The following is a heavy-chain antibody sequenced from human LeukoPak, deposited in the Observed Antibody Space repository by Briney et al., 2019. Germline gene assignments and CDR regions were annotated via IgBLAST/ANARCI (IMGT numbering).Heavy chain of an antibody. Sequence: VASVKVSCKASGYTFTSYDFNWVRQATGQRPEWMGWMSPNSGDTGYAQKFQDRVTMTRNTSISTAYMELSSLRSEDTAVYYCARGAGYSYGFLWGQGTLVTVSS. CDR3: ARGAGYSYGFL. D-gene: IGHD5-18*01. CDR1: GYTFTSYD. J-gene: IGHJ4*02. CDR2: MSPNSGDT. V-gene: IGHV1-8*01.